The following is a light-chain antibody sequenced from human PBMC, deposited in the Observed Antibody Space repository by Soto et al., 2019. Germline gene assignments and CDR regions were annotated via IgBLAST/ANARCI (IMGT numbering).Light chain of an antibody. Sequence: QSALTQPRSVSGSPGQSVTISCTGTSSDVGGYNYVSWYQQHPGKAPKLMIYDVTERPSGVPDRFSGSKSGNTASLTISGLQAEDEADYYCCSYAGSYSWVFGGVTKLTVL. CDR1: SSDVGGYNY. CDR2: DVT. CDR3: CSYAGSYSWV. V-gene: IGLV2-11*01. J-gene: IGLJ2*01.